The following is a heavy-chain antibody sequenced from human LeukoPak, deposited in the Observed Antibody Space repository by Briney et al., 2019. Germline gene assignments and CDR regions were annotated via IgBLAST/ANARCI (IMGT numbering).Heavy chain of an antibody. Sequence: SVKVSCKASGGTFSSYAISWVRQAPGQGLEWMGGIIPIFGTANYAQKFQGRVTITTDESTSTAYMELSSLRSEDTAVYYCARERGSYGDEYYFDYWAREPWSPSPQ. CDR2: IIPIFGTA. J-gene: IGHJ4*02. D-gene: IGHD4-17*01. CDR1: GGTFSSYA. V-gene: IGHV1-69*05. CDR3: ARERGSYGDEYYFDY.